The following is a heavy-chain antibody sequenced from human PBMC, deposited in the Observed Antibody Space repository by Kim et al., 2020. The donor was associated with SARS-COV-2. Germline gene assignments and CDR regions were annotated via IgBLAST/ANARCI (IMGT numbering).Heavy chain of an antibody. V-gene: IGHV3-23*01. D-gene: IGHD3-3*01. CDR1: GFTFSTYA. J-gene: IGHJ5*02. CDR3: AKESIDARLRFLKWVGFDP. Sequence: GGSLRLSCAASGFTFSTYAMSWVRQAPGKGLEWVSTISTSAGSTYYADSVKGRFTISRDNSKNTLYLQMSSLRAGDTAVYYCAKESIDARLRFLKWVGFDPRGQGTLVTVSS. CDR2: ISTSAGST.